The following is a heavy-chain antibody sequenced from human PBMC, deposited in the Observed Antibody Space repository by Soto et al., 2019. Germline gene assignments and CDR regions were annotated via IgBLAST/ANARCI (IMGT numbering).Heavy chain of an antibody. V-gene: IGHV1-69*13. CDR1: GGTLSSYA. Sequence: ASVKVSCKASGGTLSSYAISWVRQAPGQGLEWMGGIIPIFGTANYAQKFQGRVTITADESTSTAYMELSSLRSEDTAVYYCARKGYYDSSGYYPFDYWGQGTLVTVSS. D-gene: IGHD3-22*01. CDR3: ARKGYYDSSGYYPFDY. CDR2: IIPIFGTA. J-gene: IGHJ4*02.